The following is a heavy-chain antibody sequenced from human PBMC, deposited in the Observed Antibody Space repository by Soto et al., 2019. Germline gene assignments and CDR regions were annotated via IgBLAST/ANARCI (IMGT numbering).Heavy chain of an antibody. Sequence: ASVKVSCKASGFDFGSFGIQFLRQTRGRGLEWIGWIVVASGRTNYARQFQGRVAFSRDMSSTTAYMDLYDLKSDDTAVYFCSADHPHTAIGWPVWGQGTTVTVSS. J-gene: IGHJ6*02. CDR2: IVVASGRT. CDR1: GFDFGSFG. CDR3: SADHPHTAIGWPV. V-gene: IGHV1-58*02.